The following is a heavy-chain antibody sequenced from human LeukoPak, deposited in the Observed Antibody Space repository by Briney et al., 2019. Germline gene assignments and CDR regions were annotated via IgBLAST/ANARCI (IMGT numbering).Heavy chain of an antibody. Sequence: GGSLRLSCAASGFTFSSYSMNWVRQAPGKGLEWVSSISSSNSYIYYADSVKGRFTISRDNAKNSLYLQMNSLRAEDTAVYYCARPVGYSYGTDAFDIWGQGTMVTVSS. V-gene: IGHV3-21*01. CDR2: ISSSNSYI. D-gene: IGHD5-18*01. CDR1: GFTFSSYS. J-gene: IGHJ3*02. CDR3: ARPVGYSYGTDAFDI.